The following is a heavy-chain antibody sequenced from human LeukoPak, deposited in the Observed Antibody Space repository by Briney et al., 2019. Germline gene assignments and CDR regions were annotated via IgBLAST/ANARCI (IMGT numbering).Heavy chain of an antibody. V-gene: IGHV3-30*18. Sequence: PGRSLRLSCAASGFTFGSYGMHWVRQAPGKGLEWVAVISYDGSNKYYADSVKGRFTISRDNSKNTLYLKMNSLRAEDTAVYYCAKDQGRFADYGDYFDYWGQGTLVTVSS. CDR1: GFTFGSYG. D-gene: IGHD4-17*01. CDR3: AKDQGRFADYGDYFDY. J-gene: IGHJ4*02. CDR2: ISYDGSNK.